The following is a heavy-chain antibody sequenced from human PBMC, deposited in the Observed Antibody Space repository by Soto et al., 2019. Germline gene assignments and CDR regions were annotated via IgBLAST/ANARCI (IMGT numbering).Heavy chain of an antibody. Sequence: QVQLVQSGAEVKKPGSSVKVSCKASGGTFSSYAISWVRQAPGQGLEWMGGIIPIFGTANYAQKFQGRVRVTADIPTSPAYRGLRSLRSGDTAVYYCGRGGGVGATTGWDWGQGTLVTVSS. CDR1: GGTFSSYA. CDR2: IIPIFGTA. J-gene: IGHJ4*02. CDR3: GRGGGVGATTGWD. D-gene: IGHD1-26*01. V-gene: IGHV1-69*06.